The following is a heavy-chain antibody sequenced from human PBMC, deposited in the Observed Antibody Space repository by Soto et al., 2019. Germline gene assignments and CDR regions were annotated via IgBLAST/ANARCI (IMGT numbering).Heavy chain of an antibody. Sequence: EVQLVESGGGLVQPGGSLTLSCAASGFTVSSNYMTWVRQAPGKGLEWVSLIYSGGSTYYADSVKGRFTISRDNSKNTLYLQMTRLRAEDTAVYYCAGTSSLDYWGQGTLVTVSS. J-gene: IGHJ4*02. D-gene: IGHD3-10*01. V-gene: IGHV3-66*01. CDR2: IYSGGST. CDR3: AGTSSLDY. CDR1: GFTVSSNY.